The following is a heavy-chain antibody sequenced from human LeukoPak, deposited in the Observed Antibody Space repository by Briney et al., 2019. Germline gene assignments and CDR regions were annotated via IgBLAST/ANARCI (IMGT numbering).Heavy chain of an antibody. CDR1: GGSISSSSYY. CDR2: IYYSGST. CDR3: ARDRYDYVWGSYY. J-gene: IGHJ4*02. Sequence: SETLSLTCTVSGGSISSSSYYWGWIRQPPGKGLEWIGSIYYSGSTYYNPSLKSRVTISVDTSKNQFSLKLSSVTAADTAVYYCARDRYDYVWGSYYRGQGTLVTVSS. D-gene: IGHD3-16*01. V-gene: IGHV4-39*07.